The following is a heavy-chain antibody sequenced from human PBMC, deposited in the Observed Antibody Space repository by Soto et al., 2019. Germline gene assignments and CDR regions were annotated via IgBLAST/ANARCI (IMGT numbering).Heavy chain of an antibody. D-gene: IGHD3-22*01. V-gene: IGHV3-21*01. Sequence: EVQLVESGGGLVKPAGSLRLACAASGFTFSSYSMNWVRQARGKRLEWVSAISSSSSYIYYADSGQGRFTISRNNAKNTLYLQMTSLRAEDTAVYYCASTNLHAQDYYDDHWYFDYWGQGTLVTVSS. CDR3: ASTNLHAQDYYDDHWYFDY. CDR2: ISSSSSYI. J-gene: IGHJ4*02. CDR1: GFTFSSYS.